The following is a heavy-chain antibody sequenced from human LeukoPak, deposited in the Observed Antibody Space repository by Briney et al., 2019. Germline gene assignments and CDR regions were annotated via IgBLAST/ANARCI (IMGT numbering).Heavy chain of an antibody. V-gene: IGHV3-15*07. D-gene: IGHD3-3*01. Sequence: PGGSLRLSCAASGFTFSNAWMNWVRQAPGKGLEWVGRIKSKTDGGTTDYAAPVKGRFTISRDDSKNTLYLQMNSLKTEDTAAYYCTAEEYDFWSGYQPVGDYWGQGTLVTVSS. CDR3: TAEEYDFWSGYQPVGDY. CDR1: GFTFSNAW. J-gene: IGHJ4*02. CDR2: IKSKTDGGTT.